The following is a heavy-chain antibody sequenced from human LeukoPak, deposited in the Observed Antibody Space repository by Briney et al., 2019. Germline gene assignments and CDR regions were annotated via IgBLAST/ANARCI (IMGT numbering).Heavy chain of an antibody. J-gene: IGHJ6*02. D-gene: IGHD3-10*01. Sequence: PGGSLRLSCAASGFTFSSYAMSWVRQAPGKGLEWVSAISGSGGSTYYADSVKGRFTISRDNSKNTLYLQMNSLRAEDTAVYYCAKDCLLWFGELLPYYGMDVWGQGTTVTVSS. CDR2: ISGSGGST. CDR3: AKDCLLWFGELLPYYGMDV. V-gene: IGHV3-23*01. CDR1: GFTFSSYA.